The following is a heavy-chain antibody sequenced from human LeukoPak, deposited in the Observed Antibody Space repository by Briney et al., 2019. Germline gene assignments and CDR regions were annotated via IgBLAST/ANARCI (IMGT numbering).Heavy chain of an antibody. CDR2: IIPIFGTA. Sequence: ASVKVSCKASGGTFSSYAISWVRQASGQGLEWMGGIIPIFGTANYAQKFQGRVTITADESTSTAYMELSSLRSEDTAVYYCAREVAYCGGDCSVGPSYWYFDLWGRGTLVTVSS. J-gene: IGHJ2*01. CDR3: AREVAYCGGDCSVGPSYWYFDL. V-gene: IGHV1-69*13. D-gene: IGHD2-21*02. CDR1: GGTFSSYA.